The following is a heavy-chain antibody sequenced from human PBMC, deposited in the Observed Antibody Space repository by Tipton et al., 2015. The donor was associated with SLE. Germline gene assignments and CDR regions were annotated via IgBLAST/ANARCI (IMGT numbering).Heavy chain of an antibody. V-gene: IGHV4-59*08. J-gene: IGHJ6*02. CDR1: GASVSSFC. CDR2: VCNSVST. CDR3: ARQRLRLLSPLDA. D-gene: IGHD3-10*01. Sequence: LRLSCTVSGASVSSFCWNWIRQSPGKGLEWIACVCNSVSTNYDPSLKSRGTISVDTSKNHFSLELTSVTAADTAVYYFARQRLRLLSPLDAWGQGTTVTVS.